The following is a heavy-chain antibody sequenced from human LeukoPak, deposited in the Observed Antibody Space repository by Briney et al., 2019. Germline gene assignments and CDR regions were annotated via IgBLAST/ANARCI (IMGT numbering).Heavy chain of an antibody. J-gene: IGHJ4*02. CDR3: ARAFNQYYFDY. D-gene: IGHD1-14*01. CDR1: GYTFTGYY. V-gene: IGHV1-2*02. CDR2: INPNSGGT. Sequence: ASVKVSCKASGYTFTGYYMHWVRQAPGQGLEWMGWINPNSGGTNYAQKFQGRVTMTRDTSTSTVYMELSSLRSEDTAVYYCARAFNQYYFDYWGQGTLVTVSS.